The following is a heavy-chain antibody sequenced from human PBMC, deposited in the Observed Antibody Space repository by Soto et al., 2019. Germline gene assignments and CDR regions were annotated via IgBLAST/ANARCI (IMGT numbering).Heavy chain of an antibody. CDR3: ARRYGGNFDY. CDR1: GGSISSGDYY. CDR2: IYYTGSA. D-gene: IGHD2-15*01. V-gene: IGHV4-30-4*01. J-gene: IGHJ4*02. Sequence: SETLSLTCTVSGGSISSGDYYWSWIRQPPGKGLEWIGYIYYTGSAYYNPSLKSRVTISVDTSKNQFSLKLSSVTAADTAVYYCARRYGGNFDYWGQGTLVTVSS.